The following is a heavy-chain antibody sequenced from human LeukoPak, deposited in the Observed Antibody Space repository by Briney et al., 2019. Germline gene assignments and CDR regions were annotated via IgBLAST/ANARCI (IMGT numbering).Heavy chain of an antibody. CDR1: GYTFTSYD. CDR3: ARGVWGSYDSSGYFRHYMDV. CDR2: MNPNSSNT. Sequence: ASVKVSCKASGYTFTSYDINWVRQATGQGIEWMGWMNPNSSNTGYAQKFQGRVTMTRNTSISTAYMELSSLRSEDTAVYYCARGVWGSYDSSGYFRHYMDVWGKGTTVTVSS. V-gene: IGHV1-8*01. D-gene: IGHD3-22*01. J-gene: IGHJ6*03.